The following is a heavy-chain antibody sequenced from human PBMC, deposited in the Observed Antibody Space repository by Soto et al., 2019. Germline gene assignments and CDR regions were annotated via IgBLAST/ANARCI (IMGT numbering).Heavy chain of an antibody. CDR1: GESVTNGEYY. V-gene: IGHV4-30-4*01. CDR3: ARDHTVTTGAFDI. J-gene: IGHJ3*02. Sequence: PSETLSLTCNVSGESVTNGEYYWSWFRQPPGKGLEWIGYIYYNEVTYYNPSLKRRPTISLETSKNQFSLQLTSVTAADTAVYYCARDHTVTTGAFDIWGPGTMVTVSS. CDR2: IYYNEVT. D-gene: IGHD4-17*01.